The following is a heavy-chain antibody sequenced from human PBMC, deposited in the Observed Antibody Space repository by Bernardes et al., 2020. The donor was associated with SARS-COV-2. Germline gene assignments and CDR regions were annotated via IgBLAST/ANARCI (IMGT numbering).Heavy chain of an antibody. CDR1: GFAFGMSA. V-gene: IGHV3-23*01. CDR3: AKLPSIQLWAGNNWFDP. CDR2: ISGTGTTK. D-gene: IGHD5-18*01. Sequence: GGSLRLSRAASGFAFGMSAMGWVRQAPGKGLQWVSGISGTGTTKYYADSVKGRFTISRDNSKNTLYLQMNSLRVDDTATYYCAKLPSIQLWAGNNWFDPWGQGIPVTVSS. J-gene: IGHJ5*02.